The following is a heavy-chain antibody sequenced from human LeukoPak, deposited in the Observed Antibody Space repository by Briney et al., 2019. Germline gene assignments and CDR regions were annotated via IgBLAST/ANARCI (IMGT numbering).Heavy chain of an antibody. D-gene: IGHD2-15*01. V-gene: IGHV1-69*04. CDR1: GGTFSSYA. J-gene: IGHJ6*02. CDR2: IIPILGIA. Sequence: ASVKVSCKASGGTFSSYAISWVRQAPGQGLEWMGRIIPILGIANYAQKFQGRVTVTADKSTSTAYMELSRLRSEDTAVYYCAIVGCSGGSCYSSHYYGMDVWGQGTTVTVSS. CDR3: AIVGCSGGSCYSSHYYGMDV.